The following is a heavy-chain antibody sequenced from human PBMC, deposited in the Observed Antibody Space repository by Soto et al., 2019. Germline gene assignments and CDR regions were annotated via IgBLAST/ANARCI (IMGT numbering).Heavy chain of an antibody. D-gene: IGHD1-26*01. J-gene: IGHJ4*02. CDR2: ISGSGGST. CDR3: AKWYSGNQYDYFDY. CDR1: GFTFRSYA. Sequence: GGSLRLSCVASGFTFRSYAMSWVRQAPGKGLEWVSAISGSGGSTYYADSVKGRFTISRDNSKNTLYLQMNSLRAEDTAVYFCAKWYSGNQYDYFDYWGQGTLVTVSS. V-gene: IGHV3-23*01.